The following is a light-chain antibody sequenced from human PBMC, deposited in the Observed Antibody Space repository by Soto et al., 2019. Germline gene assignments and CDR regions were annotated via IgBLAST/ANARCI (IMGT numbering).Light chain of an antibody. V-gene: IGLV2-14*03. CDR2: DVS. J-gene: IGLJ1*01. CDR3: SSYASSSSLDV. Sequence: QSALTQPASVSGSPGQSITISCTGTSSDVGDYNYVSWFQQHPGKAPKLMIYDVSSRPSGISNRFSGSKSGNTASLTISGLQAEDEDDYYCSSYASSSSLDVFGSGTKLTVL. CDR1: SSDVGDYNY.